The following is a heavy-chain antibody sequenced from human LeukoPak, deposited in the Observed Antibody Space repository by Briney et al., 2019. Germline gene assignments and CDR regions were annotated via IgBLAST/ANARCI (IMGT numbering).Heavy chain of an antibody. CDR2: ISAYNGNT. CDR3: ARLVGAQLSNWFDP. V-gene: IGHV1-18*04. Sequence: ASVKVSCKASGYTFTGYYMHWVRQAPGQGLEWMGWISAYNGNTNYAQKLQGRVTITADESASTAYMELSSLRSEDTAVYYCARLVGAQLSNWFDPWGQGTLVTVSS. D-gene: IGHD1-26*01. CDR1: GYTFTGYY. J-gene: IGHJ5*02.